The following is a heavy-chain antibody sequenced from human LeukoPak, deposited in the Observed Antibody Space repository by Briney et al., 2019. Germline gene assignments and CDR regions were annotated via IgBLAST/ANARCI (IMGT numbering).Heavy chain of an antibody. D-gene: IGHD3-22*01. V-gene: IGHV1-2*02. CDR2: INPNSGGT. J-gene: IGHJ4*02. Sequence: ASVKVSCKASGYTFTGYYMRWVRQAPGQGLEWMGWINPNSGGTNYAQKFQGRVTMTRDTSISTAYMELSRLRSDDTAVYYCARDPLYYYDSSGYYPFDYWGQGTLVTVSS. CDR3: ARDPLYYYDSSGYYPFDY. CDR1: GYTFTGYY.